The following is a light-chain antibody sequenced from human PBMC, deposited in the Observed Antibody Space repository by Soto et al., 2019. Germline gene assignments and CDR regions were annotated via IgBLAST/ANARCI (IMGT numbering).Light chain of an antibody. CDR1: QSVSSY. CDR2: DAS. CDR3: QQRSNWPLT. V-gene: IGKV3-11*01. J-gene: IGKJ4*01. Sequence: EIVLTQSPATLSLSPGERATLSCRASQSVSSYLAWYQQKPGQAPRLLMYDASNRATGIPARFSGSGSGTDFPLTISSLEPEDFAVYYCQQRSNWPLTFGGGTKVEIK.